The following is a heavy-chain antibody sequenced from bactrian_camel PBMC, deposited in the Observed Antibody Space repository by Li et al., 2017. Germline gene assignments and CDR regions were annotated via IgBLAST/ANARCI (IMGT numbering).Heavy chain of an antibody. J-gene: IGHJ6*01. CDR1: EFTFSTYA. CDR3: TGTSGWAFDY. CDR2: ISRGGGST. Sequence: DVQLVESGGGLVQPGGSLRHSCAASEFTFSTYAITWVRQAPGKGLEWVSQISRGGGSTYYTDSVKGRFTISRDNAKNTVYLQLNSLKTEDTAIYYCTGTSGWAFDYWGQGTQVTVS. D-gene: IGHD3*01. V-gene: IGHV3S40*01.